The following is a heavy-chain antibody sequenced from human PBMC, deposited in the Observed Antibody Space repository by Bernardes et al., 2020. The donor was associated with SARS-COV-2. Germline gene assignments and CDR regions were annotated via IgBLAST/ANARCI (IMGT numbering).Heavy chain of an antibody. Sequence: GGSLRLSRAASGFTFSGSAMHWVRQASGKGLEWVGRIRSKANSYATAYAASVKGRFTISRDDSKNTAYLQMNSLKTEDTAVYYCTRLTYCGGDCYFLGMDVWGQGTTVTVSS. D-gene: IGHD2-21*02. CDR1: GFTFSGSA. CDR2: IRSKANSYAT. V-gene: IGHV3-73*01. CDR3: TRLTYCGGDCYFLGMDV. J-gene: IGHJ6*02.